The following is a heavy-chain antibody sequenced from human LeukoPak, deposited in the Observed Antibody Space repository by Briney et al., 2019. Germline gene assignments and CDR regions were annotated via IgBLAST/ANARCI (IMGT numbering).Heavy chain of an antibody. Sequence: SETLSLTCTVSGGSISSSSYYWGWIRQPPGKGLEWIGSIYYSGSTYYNLSLKSRVTISVDTSKNQFSLKLSSVTAADTAVYYCARGILMVRGVNFDYWGQGTLVTVSS. V-gene: IGHV4-39*07. D-gene: IGHD3-10*01. CDR3: ARGILMVRGVNFDY. CDR1: GGSISSSSYY. J-gene: IGHJ4*02. CDR2: IYYSGST.